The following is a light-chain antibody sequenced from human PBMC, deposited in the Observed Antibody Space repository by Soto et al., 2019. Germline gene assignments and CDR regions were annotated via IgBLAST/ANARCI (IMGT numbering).Light chain of an antibody. CDR3: QQYDSSVLT. J-gene: IGKJ4*01. V-gene: IGKV3-20*01. Sequence: EIVLTQSPGTLSLSPGERATLSCRASQNVRSNYLAWYQRKPGQAPRLLIYGTSSRATGIPDRFSGSGSGTDFTLTISRLEPEEFAVYYCQQYDSSVLTFGGGTNVEI. CDR2: GTS. CDR1: QNVRSNY.